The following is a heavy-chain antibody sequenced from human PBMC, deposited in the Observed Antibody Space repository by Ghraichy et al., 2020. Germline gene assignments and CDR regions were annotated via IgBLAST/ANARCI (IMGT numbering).Heavy chain of an antibody. CDR3: ARDYGSGPSGGWFDS. J-gene: IGHJ5*01. D-gene: IGHD3-10*01. CDR2: INSANGKT. V-gene: IGHV1-3*01. Sequence: ASVKVSCKASGYTFSTYGMHWVRQAPGQRLEWMGWINSANGKTKYSQKFPGRVTITRDTSARTAYMELSSLTSEDTVVYYCARDYGSGPSGGWFDSWGQGTLVTVAS. CDR1: GYTFSTYG.